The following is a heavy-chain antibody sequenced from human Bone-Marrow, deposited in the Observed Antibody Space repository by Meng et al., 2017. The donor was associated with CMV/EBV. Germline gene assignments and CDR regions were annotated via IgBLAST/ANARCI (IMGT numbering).Heavy chain of an antibody. CDR1: GFTFSYYN. CDR3: AKAGGGYKFDP. Sequence: GESLKISCTASGFTFSYYNMNWVRQAPGKGLEWVSSISGSSGYIYYADSVKGRFTISRDNSKNTLYLQMNSLRAEDTAVYYCAKAGGGYKFDPWGQGTLVTVSS. D-gene: IGHD3-22*01. V-gene: IGHV3-21*04. CDR2: ISGSSGYI. J-gene: IGHJ5*02.